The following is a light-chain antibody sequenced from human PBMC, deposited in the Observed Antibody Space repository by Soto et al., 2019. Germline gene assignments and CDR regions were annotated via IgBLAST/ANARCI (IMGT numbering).Light chain of an antibody. Sequence: QSALTQPASVSGSPGQSITISCTGTSSDVGAHNFVSWYQQHPGKAPKLMIYEVSNRPSGVSDRFSGSKSGNTASLTISGLQAEDKADYYCNSYTNTAARVFGTGTKLTVL. CDR3: NSYTNTAARV. J-gene: IGLJ1*01. CDR1: SSDVGAHNF. V-gene: IGLV2-14*01. CDR2: EVS.